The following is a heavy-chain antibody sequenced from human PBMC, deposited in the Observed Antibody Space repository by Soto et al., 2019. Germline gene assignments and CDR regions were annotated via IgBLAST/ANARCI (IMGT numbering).Heavy chain of an antibody. V-gene: IGHV3-23*01. CDR1: GFTFSSYA. CDR3: AKAGVGRDRPLGWYFDL. D-gene: IGHD3-10*01. CDR2: ISGSGGST. Sequence: GGSLRLSCAASGFTFSSYAMSWVRQAPGKGLEWVSAISGSGGSTYYADSVKGRFTISRDNSKNTLYLQMNSLRAEDTAVYYCAKAGVGRDRPLGWYFDLWGRGTLVTVSS. J-gene: IGHJ2*01.